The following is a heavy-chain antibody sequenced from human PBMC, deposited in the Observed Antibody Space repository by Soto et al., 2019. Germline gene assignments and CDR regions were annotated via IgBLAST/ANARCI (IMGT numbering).Heavy chain of an antibody. CDR2: IIPALGTA. J-gene: IGHJ2*01. CDR3: ARPDFGDYWYFDL. D-gene: IGHD4-17*01. V-gene: IGHV1-69*08. CDR1: GGTFSSHT. Sequence: QDQLVQSGAEVKKPGSSVKVSCKASGGTFSSHTFSWVRQAPGQGLEWMGRIIPALGTATYAQKFQGRVTITADESATTVYMELNSLRSEDTAVYYCARPDFGDYWYFDLCGRGTLVTVSS.